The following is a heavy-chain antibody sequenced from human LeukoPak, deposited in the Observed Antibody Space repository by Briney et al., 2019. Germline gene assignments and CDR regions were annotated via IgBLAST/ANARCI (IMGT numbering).Heavy chain of an antibody. D-gene: IGHD3-22*01. V-gene: IGHV5-51*01. CDR3: ARQFRDSSGYYSYYFDY. J-gene: IGHJ4*02. Sequence: GESLKVSCKGSGYSFTTYWIGWVRQMPGRGLEWMGIIYPGDSDTRYSPSFQGQVTISADKSISTAYLQWSSLKASDTAMYYCARQFRDSSGYYSYYFDYWGQGTLVTVSS. CDR1: GYSFTTYW. CDR2: IYPGDSDT.